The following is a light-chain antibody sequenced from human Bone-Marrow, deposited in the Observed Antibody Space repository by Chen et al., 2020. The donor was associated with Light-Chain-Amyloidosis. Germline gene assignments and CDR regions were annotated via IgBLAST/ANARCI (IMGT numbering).Light chain of an antibody. CDR1: QSVFSSY. Sequence: EIVLTQSPGTLSLSPGERATLSCRASQSVFSSYLAWYQQKPGQAPRLLIYGASSRATGIPDRYIGSESRPDFTLTISRLASEDFPVYYCQHFGPPAYTFGQGTTLEVK. V-gene: IGKV3-20*01. CDR3: QHFGPPAYT. CDR2: GAS. J-gene: IGKJ2*01.